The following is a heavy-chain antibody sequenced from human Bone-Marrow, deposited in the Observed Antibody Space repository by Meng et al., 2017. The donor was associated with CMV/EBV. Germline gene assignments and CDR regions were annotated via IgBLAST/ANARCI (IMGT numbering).Heavy chain of an antibody. V-gene: IGHV3-48*03. CDR3: ARENRGYCSSTSCYGSRGMDV. Sequence: GGSLRLSCVASGFNFSHYEMSWVRQVPGKGLEWVSYISSSGGTIHYVDSVKGRFTISRDNSKNTLYLQMNSLRAEDTAVYYCARENRGYCSSTSCYGSRGMDVWGQGTTVTVSS. CDR1: GFNFSHYE. J-gene: IGHJ6*02. CDR2: ISSSGGTI. D-gene: IGHD2-2*01.